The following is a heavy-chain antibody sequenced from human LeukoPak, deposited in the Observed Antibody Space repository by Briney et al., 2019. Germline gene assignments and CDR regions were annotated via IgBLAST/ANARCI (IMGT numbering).Heavy chain of an antibody. Sequence: GGSLRLSCAASGFTFSNYWIHWVRQAPGKGLVWVSLINSDGSSTNYADSVKGRFTIYRDNAKKTLYLQKNSLRAEDTAVYYCARDYGDAFDVWGQGTMVAVSS. CDR2: INSDGSST. D-gene: IGHD4-17*01. CDR1: GFTFSNYW. V-gene: IGHV3-74*01. J-gene: IGHJ3*01. CDR3: ARDYGDAFDV.